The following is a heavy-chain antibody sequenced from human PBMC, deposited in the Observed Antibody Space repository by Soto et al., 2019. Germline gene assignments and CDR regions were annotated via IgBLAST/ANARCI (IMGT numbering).Heavy chain of an antibody. J-gene: IGHJ4*02. CDR3: ARDSIAAAGTDY. V-gene: IGHV1-69*13. CDR2: IIPLFGTT. Sequence: GASVKVSCKASGGTFSGYTIAWVRQAPGQGLEWMEEIIPLFGTTNYVEKFQGRLTITADASTSTAYMELSSLRSEDTAMYYCARDSIAAAGTDYWGQGTLVTVSS. CDR1: GGTFSGYT. D-gene: IGHD6-13*01.